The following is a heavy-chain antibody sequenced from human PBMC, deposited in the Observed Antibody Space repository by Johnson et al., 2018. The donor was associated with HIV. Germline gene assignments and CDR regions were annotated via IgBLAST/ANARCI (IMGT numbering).Heavy chain of an antibody. J-gene: IGHJ3*02. D-gene: IGHD6-13*01. CDR1: GFTFSSSW. CDR3: ARERIGYSSSEDVFDI. CDR2: IHHDGSST. V-gene: IGHV3-74*01. Sequence: MLLVESGGGLVQPGGSLRLSCAASGFTFSSSWMHWVRQAPWQGLVWVSRIHHDGSSTTYADTVKGRFTISRDNAKNTLYLQISSLRAEDTAVYYWARERIGYSSSEDVFDIWGQGTMAIVSS.